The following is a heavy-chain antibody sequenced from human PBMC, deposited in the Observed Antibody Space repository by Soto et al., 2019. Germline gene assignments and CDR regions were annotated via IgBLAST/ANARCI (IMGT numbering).Heavy chain of an antibody. D-gene: IGHD4-4*01. CDR3: ARGYGAYSNADSYFDY. CDR1: CGSISSYY. CDR2: IYYSGST. V-gene: IGHV4-59*01. J-gene: IGHJ4*02. Sequence: SETLSLTCTVSCGSISSYYWIWIRQPPGKGLEWIGYIYYSGSTNYNPSLKSRVTISVDTSKNQFSLKLSSVTAADTAVYYCARGYGAYSNADSYFDYWGQGTLVTVSS.